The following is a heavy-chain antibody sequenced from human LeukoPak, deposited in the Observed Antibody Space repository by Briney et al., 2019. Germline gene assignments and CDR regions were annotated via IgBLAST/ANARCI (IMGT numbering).Heavy chain of an antibody. CDR1: GYTFTSYE. Sequence: ASVKVSCKASGYTFTSYEINWVRQATGQGLEWMGGMNPNSGNTGYAQKFQGRLTMTRDTSISTAYMELSSLRSEDAAVYYCARGINGMDVWGQGTTVTVSS. CDR3: ARGINGMDV. V-gene: IGHV1-8*01. J-gene: IGHJ6*02. D-gene: IGHD3-16*01. CDR2: MNPNSGNT.